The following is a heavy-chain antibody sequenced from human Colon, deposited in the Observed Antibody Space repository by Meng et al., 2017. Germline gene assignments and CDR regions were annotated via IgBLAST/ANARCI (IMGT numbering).Heavy chain of an antibody. CDR2: TRNKANSYTT. J-gene: IGHJ4*02. CDR3: ARDLAGVRGLGY. CDR1: GFTFSDHY. D-gene: IGHD6-19*01. Sequence: GESLKISCAASGFTFSDHYMDWVRQAPGKGLEWAGRTRNKANSYTTEYAASVKGRFTISRDDSKNSLYLQMNSLKTEDTAVYYCARDLAGVRGLGYWGQGTLVTVSS. V-gene: IGHV3-72*01.